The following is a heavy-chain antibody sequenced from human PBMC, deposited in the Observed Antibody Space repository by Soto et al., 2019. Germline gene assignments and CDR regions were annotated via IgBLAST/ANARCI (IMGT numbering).Heavy chain of an antibody. J-gene: IGHJ4*02. CDR2: VNPDGSST. CDR1: GFTFSSYW. D-gene: IGHD3-10*01. CDR3: ASSPGFVDY. Sequence: GGSLRLSCAASGFTFSSYWMFWVRQAPGKGLVWVSRVNPDGSSTTYADSVKGRFTVSRDNAKNTLYLQMNSLRVEDTAVYYCASSPGFVDYWGQGTLVTVSS. V-gene: IGHV3-74*01.